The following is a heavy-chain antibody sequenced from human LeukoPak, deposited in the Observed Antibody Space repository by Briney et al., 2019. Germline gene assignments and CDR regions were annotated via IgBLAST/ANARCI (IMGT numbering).Heavy chain of an antibody. J-gene: IGHJ4*02. CDR2: IYYSGST. D-gene: IGHD3-3*01. V-gene: IGHV4-59*01. CDR3: ARVSRYYDFWSGYYL. Sequence: SETLSLTCTVSGGSISSYYWSWIRQPPGKGLEWIGYIYYSGSTNYNPSLKSRVTISVDTSKNQFSLNLSSVTAADTAVYYCARVSRYYDFWSGYYLWGQGTLVTVSS. CDR1: GGSISSYY.